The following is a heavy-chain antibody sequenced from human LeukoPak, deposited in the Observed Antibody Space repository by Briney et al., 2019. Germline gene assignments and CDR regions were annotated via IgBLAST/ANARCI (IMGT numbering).Heavy chain of an antibody. V-gene: IGHV1-2*04. D-gene: IGHD7-27*01. Sequence: GASVKVSCKASGYTFTGYYMHWVRQAPGQGLEWMGWINPNSGGTNYAQKFQGWVTMTRDTSIGTAYMELSRLRSDDTAVYYCARAPRSTGDFFDYWAREPWSPSPQ. J-gene: IGHJ4*02. CDR1: GYTFTGYY. CDR3: ARAPRSTGDFFDY. CDR2: INPNSGGT.